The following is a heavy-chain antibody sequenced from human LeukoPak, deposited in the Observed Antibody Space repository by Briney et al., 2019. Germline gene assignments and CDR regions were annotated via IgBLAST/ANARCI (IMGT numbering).Heavy chain of an antibody. CDR3: ARDKDILTGYYRPVIFDY. V-gene: IGHV3-74*01. D-gene: IGHD3-9*01. CDR2: INSDGSST. Sequence: PGGSLRLSCAASGLTFSSYWMHWVRQAPGKGLVWVSRINSDGSSTSYADSVKGRFTISRDNAKNTLYLQMNSLRAEDTAVYYCARDKDILTGYYRPVIFDYWGQGTLVTVSS. CDR1: GLTFSSYW. J-gene: IGHJ4*02.